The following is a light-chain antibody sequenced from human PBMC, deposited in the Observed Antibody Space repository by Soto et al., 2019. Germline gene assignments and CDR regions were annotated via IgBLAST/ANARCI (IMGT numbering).Light chain of an antibody. V-gene: IGKV1-5*01. CDR1: QTIRNQ. CDR2: DSS. CDR3: QQYNSYKT. J-gene: IGKJ1*01. Sequence: DIPMTQSPSTLSASVGDRVTITCRASQTIRNQLAWYQQKPGKAPKVLIYDSSSLESGVPSRFSGSGSGTEFTLTISSLQRDDFATYYCQQYNSYKTCGQGTKVEIK.